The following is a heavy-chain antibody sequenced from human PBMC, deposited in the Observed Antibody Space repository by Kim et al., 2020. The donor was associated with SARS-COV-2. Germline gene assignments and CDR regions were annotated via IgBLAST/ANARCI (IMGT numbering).Heavy chain of an antibody. V-gene: IGHV1-3*01. CDR3: LGGFYFDY. Sequence: ASVKVSCKTSGHIFTRDSIHWVRQPPGQGLEWMGGIDCGNGNTIYSQKFQGRVTFTTDTSVSTAYMELSFLRSEDSAVYYCLGGFYFDYWGQGTLVTVSS. D-gene: IGHD3-16*01. CDR2: IDCGNGNT. CDR1: GHIFTRDS. J-gene: IGHJ4*02.